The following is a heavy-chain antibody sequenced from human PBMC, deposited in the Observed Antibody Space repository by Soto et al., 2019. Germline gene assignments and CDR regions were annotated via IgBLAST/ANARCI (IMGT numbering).Heavy chain of an antibody. CDR3: ASHYDSSGYYYRGLDY. CDR1: GGTFSSDA. D-gene: IGHD3-22*01. Sequence: QVQLVQSGAEVKKPGSSVKVSCKASGGTFSSDAISSVRQAPVQGHEWMGGIIPIFGTADYAQKFQGRVTITADESTSTGNMELSSLRSEDTAVYYCASHYDSSGYYYRGLDYWGQGTLVTVSS. J-gene: IGHJ4*02. CDR2: IIPIFGTA. V-gene: IGHV1-69*12.